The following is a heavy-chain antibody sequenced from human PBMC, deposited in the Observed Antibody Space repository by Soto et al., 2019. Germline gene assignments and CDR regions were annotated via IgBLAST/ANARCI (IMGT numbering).Heavy chain of an antibody. V-gene: IGHV3-11*01. CDR1: GFTFRDYY. D-gene: IGHD2-15*01. CDR3: ARAYSDAFEI. Sequence: QVQLVESGGGLVKPGGSLRLSCAASGFTFRDYYMTWIRQAPGKGLEWAAYISSSGSGIYYPDSVKGRFTISRDNAKNSLELQMSSLRAKDTAGYCCARAYSDAFEIWGQGTMVTVSS. J-gene: IGHJ3*02. CDR2: ISSSGSGI.